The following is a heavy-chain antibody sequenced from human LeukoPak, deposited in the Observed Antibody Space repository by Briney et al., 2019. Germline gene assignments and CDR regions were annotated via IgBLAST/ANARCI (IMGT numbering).Heavy chain of an antibody. CDR3: ARQYGSGSYYKAFDY. J-gene: IGHJ4*02. CDR1: GFTFSSYE. D-gene: IGHD3-10*01. Sequence: GGSLRLSCAASGFTFSSYEMNWVRQAPGKWLEWVSYISSSGSTIYYADSVKGRFTISRDNAKNSLYLQMNSLRAEDTAVYYCARQYGSGSYYKAFDYWGQGTLVTVSS. CDR2: ISSSGSTI. V-gene: IGHV3-48*03.